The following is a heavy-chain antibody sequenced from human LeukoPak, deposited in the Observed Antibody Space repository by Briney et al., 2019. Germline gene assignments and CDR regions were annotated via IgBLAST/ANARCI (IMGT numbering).Heavy chain of an antibody. CDR3: AREDRAFRVDY. J-gene: IGHJ4*02. V-gene: IGHV3-30*04. D-gene: IGHD2/OR15-2a*01. Sequence: HPGGSLRLSCTASGFTFSAYAMHWVRQAPGKGLEWMGLIAYDGSHHYYADSVKGRVTISRDNSKNSMFLQMDSLRVEDTAVYFCAREDRAFRVDYWGQGTLVSVSS. CDR1: GFTFSAYA. CDR2: IAYDGSHH.